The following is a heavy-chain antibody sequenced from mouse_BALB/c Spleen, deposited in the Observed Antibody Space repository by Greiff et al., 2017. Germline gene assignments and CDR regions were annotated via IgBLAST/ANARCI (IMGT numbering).Heavy chain of an antibody. CDR3: NLADVDY. CDR1: GFTFTDYY. J-gene: IGHJ2*01. CDR2: IDPDNGDT. V-gene: IGHV14-4*02. Sequence: VQLQQSGAELVRPGASVKLSCTASGFTFTDYYMHWVKQRPEQGLEWIGWIDPDNGDTEYAPKFQGKATMTADTSSNTAYLQLSSLTSEDTAVYYCNLADVDYWGQGTTVTVSA.